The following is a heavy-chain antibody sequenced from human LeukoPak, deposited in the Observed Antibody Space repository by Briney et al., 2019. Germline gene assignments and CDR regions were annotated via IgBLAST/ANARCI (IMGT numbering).Heavy chain of an antibody. V-gene: IGHV3-23*01. J-gene: IGHJ2*01. CDR3: AKPALQYYDSSGYHPDWYFDL. CDR2: ISGNGAKT. D-gene: IGHD3-22*01. Sequence: GGSLRLSCEGSGFIISRYTMSWVRQAPGKGLEWVSAISGNGAKTYYTDSVTGRFTLSSDNSKNALYLQLTSLSPEDTAVYYCAKPALQYYDSSGYHPDWYFDLWGRGTLVTVS. CDR1: GFIISRYT.